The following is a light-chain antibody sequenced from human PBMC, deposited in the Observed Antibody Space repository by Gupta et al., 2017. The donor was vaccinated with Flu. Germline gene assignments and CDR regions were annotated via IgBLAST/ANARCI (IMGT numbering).Light chain of an antibody. Sequence: QTVVTQESSFSVSPGETVTLTCGLTSGSVSTAHSPTWYQQTPGPAPRPLFYSADTRSSGLPHRFSASILGNTAALTITGAEADEASDYYCALYMGSGVTLFGGGTKLTVL. CDR1: SGSVSTAHS. J-gene: IGLJ3*02. V-gene: IGLV8-61*01. CDR2: SAD. CDR3: ALYMGSGVTL.